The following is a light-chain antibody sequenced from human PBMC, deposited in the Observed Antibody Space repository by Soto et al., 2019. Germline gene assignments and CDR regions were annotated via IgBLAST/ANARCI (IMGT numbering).Light chain of an antibody. V-gene: IGLV2-11*01. CDR3: CSYADNYSYV. CDR1: SSDVGAHNY. CDR2: DVS. Sequence: QSALTQPRSVSGSPGQSVTISCTGTSSDVGAHNYVSWYQQHPGKAPKLMTYDVSKRPSGVPDRFSGSKSGNTASLTISGLQAEDEADYYCCSYADNYSYVFGTGT. J-gene: IGLJ1*01.